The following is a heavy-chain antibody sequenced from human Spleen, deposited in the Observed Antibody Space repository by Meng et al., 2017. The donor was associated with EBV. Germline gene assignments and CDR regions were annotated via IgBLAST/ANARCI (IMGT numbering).Heavy chain of an antibody. CDR3: ARPFPSWQSPRLDPFGA. V-gene: IGHV4-39*01. J-gene: IGHJ5*02. CDR2: VHYTGST. Sequence: LQLRESGPGKVKPSETLPLTCTVSGDSISSFYYWGWIRQPPGRGLEWIGSVHYTGSTYYSPSLKSRVTVSVDTSKNQFSLRLTSVTAADTAVYYCARPFPSWQSPRLDPFGAWGQGTLVTVSS. D-gene: IGHD6-19*01. CDR1: GDSISSFYY.